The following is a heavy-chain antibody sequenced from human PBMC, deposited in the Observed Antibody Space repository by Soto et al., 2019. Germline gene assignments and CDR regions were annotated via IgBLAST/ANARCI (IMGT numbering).Heavy chain of an antibody. D-gene: IGHD3-10*01. J-gene: IGHJ4*02. CDR2: IYWEDDK. CDR1: GFSLSTSRVG. V-gene: IGHV2-5*02. CDR3: AHTSGGCNSACFDY. Sequence: QITLKESGTTLVKPTQTLTLNCTFSGFSLSTSRVGVGLIRQPPRKALEWVALIYWEDDKRYSPSLKSRITNTKDTSKNQVVHTMPNTDPVDTATYYCAHTSGGCNSACFDYWGQGTLATVSS.